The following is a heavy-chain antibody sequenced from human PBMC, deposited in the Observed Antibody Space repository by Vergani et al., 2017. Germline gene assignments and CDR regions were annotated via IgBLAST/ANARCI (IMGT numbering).Heavy chain of an antibody. J-gene: IGHJ4*02. Sequence: QVRLMQSAAEVKKPGASVRVSCKASGYTVTGYFIHWVRQAPGQGLEWMGWINPNRGVTNYGQKFHGRVTMTSDTSTNTVYMELSRLKSDDTALYYCAKDRANSGAYPIDFWGPGTLVTVSS. CDR3: AKDRANSGAYPIDF. CDR2: INPNRGVT. CDR1: GYTVTGYF. V-gene: IGHV1-2*02. D-gene: IGHD1-26*01.